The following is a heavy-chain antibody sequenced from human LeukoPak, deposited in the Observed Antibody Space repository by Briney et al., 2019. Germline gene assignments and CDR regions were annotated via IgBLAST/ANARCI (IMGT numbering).Heavy chain of an antibody. J-gene: IGHJ6*02. Sequence: PGGSLRLSCAASGFTFSSYSMNWVRQAPGKGLEWVSYISSSSDIIYYADSVRGRFTVSRDNAKNSLYLQVNSLRAENTAVYYCARDSLLGVVSAARYYGMDVWGQGTTVTVSS. CDR1: GFTFSSYS. CDR2: ISSSSDII. CDR3: ARDSLLGVVSAARYYGMDV. D-gene: IGHD2-2*01. V-gene: IGHV3-48*04.